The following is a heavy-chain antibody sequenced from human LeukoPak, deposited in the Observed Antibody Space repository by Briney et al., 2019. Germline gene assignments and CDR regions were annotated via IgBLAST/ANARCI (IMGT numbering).Heavy chain of an antibody. J-gene: IGHJ6*03. CDR1: GYTFTGYY. CDR3: ARVPEKTYYDILTGWGGGPYYYYYMDV. Sequence: ASVKVSCKASGYTFTGYYMHWVRQAPGQGLEWMGWINPNSGGTNYAQKFQGRVTMTSDTSISTAYMELSRLRSDDTAVYYCARVPEKTYYDILTGWGGGPYYYYYMDVWGKGTTVTVSS. CDR2: INPNSGGT. V-gene: IGHV1-2*02. D-gene: IGHD3-9*01.